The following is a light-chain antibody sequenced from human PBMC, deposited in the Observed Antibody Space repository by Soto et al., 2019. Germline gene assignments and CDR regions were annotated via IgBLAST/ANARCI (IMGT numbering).Light chain of an antibody. CDR3: HQRSTWPFT. Sequence: EIVLTQSPPTLSLSPGERATLSCRASRSISSYLAWYQQKPDQAPGLLIFDASNRATGIPARFSGSGSGTDFTLTISSLEPEDFAVYYCHQRSTWPFTFGPGTKVDIK. V-gene: IGKV3-11*01. CDR2: DAS. J-gene: IGKJ3*01. CDR1: RSISSY.